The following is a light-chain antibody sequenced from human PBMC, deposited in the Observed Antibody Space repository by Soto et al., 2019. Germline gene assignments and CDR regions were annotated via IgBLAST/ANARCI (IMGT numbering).Light chain of an antibody. CDR3: SSYTSSSTYNYV. J-gene: IGLJ1*01. CDR2: DVS. CDR1: SSDVGGYNY. V-gene: IGLV2-14*01. Sequence: QSALTQPASVSGSTGQSITISCTGTSSDVGGYNYVSWYQQHPGKAPKLMIYDVSNRPSGVSNRFSGSKSGNTASLTISGLQAEDEADYYCSSYTSSSTYNYVFGTGTKVTVL.